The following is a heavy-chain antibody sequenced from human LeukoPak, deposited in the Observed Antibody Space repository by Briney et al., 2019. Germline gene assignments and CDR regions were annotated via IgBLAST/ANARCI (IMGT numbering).Heavy chain of an antibody. CDR3: ARVPLGYCSGNSCYDH. CDR1: GYTFIDHY. J-gene: IGHJ5*02. D-gene: IGHD2-15*01. V-gene: IGHV1-2*06. Sequence: ASVKVSCKASGYTFIDHYIPWVRQAPGQGLEWMGRINPNSGATKHAQKFQGRVTMTRDTSTSTAYMELSRLRSDDTAVYYCARVPLGYCSGNSCYDHWGQGTLVTVSS. CDR2: INPNSGAT.